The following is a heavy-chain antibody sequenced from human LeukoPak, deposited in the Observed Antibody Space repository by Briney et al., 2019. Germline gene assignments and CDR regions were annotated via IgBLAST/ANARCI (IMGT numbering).Heavy chain of an antibody. CDR2: ISAYNGDT. D-gene: IGHD2-2*01. CDR1: GYTFTSFG. CDR3: ARTCPLLYCSSSFFDP. J-gene: IGHJ5*02. Sequence: ASVTVSCKTSGYTFTSFGISWVRQAPGQGLEWMGWISAYNGDTKSAPRFQGRLTMTTDTPTTTAYMDLRSLRSDDTAVYYCARTCPLLYCSSSFFDPWGRGTLVTVSS. V-gene: IGHV1-18*01.